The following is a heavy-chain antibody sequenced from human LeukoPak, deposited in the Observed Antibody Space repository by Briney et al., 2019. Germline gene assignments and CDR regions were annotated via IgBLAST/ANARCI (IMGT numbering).Heavy chain of an antibody. CDR3: ARGSNLGELLNFDY. CDR2: INPNSGGT. Sequence: ASVKVSCKASGYTFTAYYMHWVRQAPGQGLEWMGWINPNSGGTNYPPNFQGRVTMTRDTSISTAYLEPSRLRSDDTAVYYCARGSNLGELLNFDYWGQGTLVTVSS. V-gene: IGHV1-2*02. D-gene: IGHD1-7*01. J-gene: IGHJ4*02. CDR1: GYTFTAYY.